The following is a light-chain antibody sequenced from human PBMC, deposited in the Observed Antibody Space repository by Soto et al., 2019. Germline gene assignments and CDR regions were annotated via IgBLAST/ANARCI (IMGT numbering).Light chain of an antibody. J-gene: IGKJ2*01. V-gene: IGKV3-11*01. CDR3: QHRSNWPRT. CDR2: DAS. Sequence: EIVLTQSPATLSLSPGERATLSCRASQSVSSSLGWYQQKPGQALRLLIYDASNRATGIPARFSGSGSGTDFTLTINSLEPEDFAVYYCQHRSNWPRTFGQGTKLEIK. CDR1: QSVSSS.